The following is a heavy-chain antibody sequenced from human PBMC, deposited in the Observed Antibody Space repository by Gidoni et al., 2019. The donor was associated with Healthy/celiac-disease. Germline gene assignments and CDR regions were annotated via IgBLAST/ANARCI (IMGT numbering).Heavy chain of an antibody. V-gene: IGHV3-23*01. CDR3: AKDRDYGARGY. CDR1: GFTFRSYA. CDR2: ISGSGGST. D-gene: IGHD4-17*01. Sequence: EVQLLESGGGLVQPEGSLRLSFAASGFTFRSYAMSWVRQAQGKGLEWVSAISGSGGSTYYADSVKGRFTISRDNSKNTLYLQMNSLRAEDTAVYYCAKDRDYGARGYWGQGTLVTVSS. J-gene: IGHJ4*02.